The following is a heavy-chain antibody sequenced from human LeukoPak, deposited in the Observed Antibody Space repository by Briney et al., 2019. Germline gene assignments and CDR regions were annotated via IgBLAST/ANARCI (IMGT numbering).Heavy chain of an antibody. CDR3: ARGGGDLPLAFDY. D-gene: IGHD4-17*01. CDR1: GFTFSSYG. Sequence: PGGSLRLSCAASGFTFSSYGMHWVRQAPGKGLEWVAVIWYDGSNKYYADSVKGRFTISRDNSKNTLYLQMNSLRAEDTAVYYCARGGGDLPLAFDYWGQGTLVTVSS. CDR2: IWYDGSNK. J-gene: IGHJ4*02. V-gene: IGHV3-33*01.